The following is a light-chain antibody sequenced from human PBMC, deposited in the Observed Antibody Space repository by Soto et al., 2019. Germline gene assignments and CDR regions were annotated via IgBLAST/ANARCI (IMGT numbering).Light chain of an antibody. Sequence: EIVMTQSPATLSVSPGQRATLSCRASHSISSNLARYQQKPGQAPRLLIYGASTRATGFPARFSGSGSGTEFTLTINSLQSEDFAVYYCQQYNNWPPWTFGQGTRVEVK. V-gene: IGKV3-15*01. J-gene: IGKJ1*01. CDR3: QQYNNWPPWT. CDR1: HSISSN. CDR2: GAS.